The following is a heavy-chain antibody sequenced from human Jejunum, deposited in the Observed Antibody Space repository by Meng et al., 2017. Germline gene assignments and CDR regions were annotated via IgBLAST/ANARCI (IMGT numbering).Heavy chain of an antibody. J-gene: IGHJ4*02. CDR1: GSSISTSSYY. CDR3: AREGGSSWNGVFL. Sequence: GPLRLSCTVSGSSISTSSYYWGWIRQSPGKGLEWIGSIYYSGSTDYTPSLKSRVAISIDTSKNQFSMKLSSVNAADTATYYCAREGGSSWNGVFLWGQGTLVTVSS. D-gene: IGHD6-13*01. CDR2: IYYSGST. V-gene: IGHV4-39*07.